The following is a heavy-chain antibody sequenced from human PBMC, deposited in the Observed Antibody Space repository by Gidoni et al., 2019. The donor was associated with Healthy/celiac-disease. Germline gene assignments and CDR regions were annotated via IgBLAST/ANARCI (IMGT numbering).Heavy chain of an antibody. D-gene: IGHD6-13*01. CDR2: INHSGST. CDR3: AREIAAAGTRVAGMDV. J-gene: IGHJ6*02. CDR1: GGSFSGYY. Sequence: QVQLQQWGAGLLKPSETLSLTCAVYGGSFSGYYWSWIRQPPGKGLEWLGEINHSGSTNYNPSLKSRVTISVDTSKNQFSLKLSSVTAADTAVYYCAREIAAAGTRVAGMDVWGQGTTVTVSS. V-gene: IGHV4-34*01.